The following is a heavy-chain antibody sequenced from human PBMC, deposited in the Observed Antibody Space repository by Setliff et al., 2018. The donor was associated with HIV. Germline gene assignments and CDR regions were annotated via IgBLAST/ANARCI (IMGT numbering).Heavy chain of an antibody. CDR2: ISSSGSTI. CDR3: ASNYCSSTSCYLGAFDI. D-gene: IGHD2-2*01. Sequence: GSLRLSCAASGFIFSSYEMNWVRQAPGKGLEWVSYISSSGSTIYYADSVKGRFTISRDNAKNSLYLQMNSLRAEDTAVYYCASNYCSSTSCYLGAFDIWGQGTMVTVSS. J-gene: IGHJ3*02. CDR1: GFIFSSYE. V-gene: IGHV3-48*03.